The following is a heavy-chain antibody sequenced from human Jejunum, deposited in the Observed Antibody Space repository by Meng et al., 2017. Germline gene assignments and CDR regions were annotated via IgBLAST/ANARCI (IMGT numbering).Heavy chain of an antibody. CDR2: IISDGSHT. V-gene: IGHV3-74*03. D-gene: IGHD1-26*01. J-gene: IGHJ4*02. Sequence: EVQLVESGGGLVQPGGSLRLSCTASGFTFSNSWMHWVRQAPGKGLAWVSHIISDGSHTTSADSVKGRFTISRDNAKNTLYVQMKGLRAEDTAVYYCAKDRSGGLGPTEGPDYWGQGTLVTVSS. CDR1: GFTFSNSW. CDR3: AKDRSGGLGPTEGPDY.